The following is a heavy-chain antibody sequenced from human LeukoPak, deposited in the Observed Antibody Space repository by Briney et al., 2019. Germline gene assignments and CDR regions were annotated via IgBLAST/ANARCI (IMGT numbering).Heavy chain of an antibody. V-gene: IGHV1-18*01. D-gene: IGHD6-19*01. Sequence: ASVKVSCKASGYTFTSYGISWVRQAPGQGLEWMGWISAYNGNTDYAQKFQGRVIMTADTSTTTAHMELRSLRSDDTAVYYCARGRLKRVPFTKVAGALDYWGQGTRVTVSS. J-gene: IGHJ4*02. CDR1: GYTFTSYG. CDR2: ISAYNGNT. CDR3: ARGRLKRVPFTKVAGALDY.